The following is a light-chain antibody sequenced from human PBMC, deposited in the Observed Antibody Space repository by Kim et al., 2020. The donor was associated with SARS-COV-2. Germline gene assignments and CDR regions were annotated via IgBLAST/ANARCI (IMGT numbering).Light chain of an antibody. CDR3: AAWYDSLHGVV. Sequence: QSVLTQPPSASGTPGQRVTISCSGSSSNIGSNTVNWYQQLPGTAPKLLIYSNNQRPSGVPDRFSGSKSGTSASLAISGLQSEDEADYYCAAWYDSLHGVVFGGGTKLTVL. CDR2: SNN. CDR1: SSNIGSNT. V-gene: IGLV1-44*01. J-gene: IGLJ2*01.